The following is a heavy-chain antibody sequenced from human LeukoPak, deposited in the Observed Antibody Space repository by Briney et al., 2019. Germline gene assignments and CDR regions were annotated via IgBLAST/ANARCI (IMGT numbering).Heavy chain of an antibody. Sequence: PGGSLRLSXAASGFTFRSYWMHWVRQAPGKGLVWVSRINSDGSSTSYADSVKGRFAISRDNAKNTLYLQMNSLRAEDTAVYYCARAPLGYCSGGSCYGGFNWFDPWGQGTLVTVSS. J-gene: IGHJ5*02. V-gene: IGHV3-74*01. D-gene: IGHD2-15*01. CDR2: INSDGSST. CDR1: GFTFRSYW. CDR3: ARAPLGYCSGGSCYGGFNWFDP.